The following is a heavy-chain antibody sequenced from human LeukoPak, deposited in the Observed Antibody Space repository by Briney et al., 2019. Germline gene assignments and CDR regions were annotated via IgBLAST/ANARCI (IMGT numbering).Heavy chain of an antibody. CDR1: GYNFISYW. V-gene: IGHV5-51*01. CDR2: IYPGDSDT. J-gene: IGHJ4*02. Sequence: GESLKISCKASGYNFISYWIGWVRQMPGKGLEWMGIIYPGDSDTRYSPSFHGQVTFSADKSISTAYLQWSRLNASDTAMYYCARADSSGIDYWGQGTLVTVSS. D-gene: IGHD3-22*01. CDR3: ARADSSGIDY.